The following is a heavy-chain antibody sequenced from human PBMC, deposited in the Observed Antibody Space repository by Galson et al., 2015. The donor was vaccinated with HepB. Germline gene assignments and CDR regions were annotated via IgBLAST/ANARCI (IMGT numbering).Heavy chain of an antibody. J-gene: IGHJ4*02. CDR2: ISVSGSTT. CDR1: GFTFTSFE. V-gene: IGHV3-48*03. Sequence: SLRLSCAASGFTFTSFEVNWVRQAPGRGLEWISYISVSGSTTYYADSVKGRFTISRDNAKNSLYLQMNSLRAEDSAVYYCARVEGYRYSDYWGQGTLVTASS. D-gene: IGHD5-18*01. CDR3: ARVEGYRYSDY.